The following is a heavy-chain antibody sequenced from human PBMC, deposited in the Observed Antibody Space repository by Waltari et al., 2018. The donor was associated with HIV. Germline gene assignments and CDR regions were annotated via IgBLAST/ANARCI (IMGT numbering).Heavy chain of an antibody. J-gene: IGHJ4*02. V-gene: IGHV3-13*01. CDR2: ITTTGDT. CDR3: ARGPHSSFDYWGGYPF. CDR1: GFIFSDYD. D-gene: IGHD2-21*01. Sequence: EVKLVESGGGLVQPGGSLRLSCAASGFIFSDYDMHWVRQITGKGLECVSAITTTGDTFYPDSVKGRFTISRENADRSFYLQMNDLKVGDTAVYYCARGPHSSFDYWGGYPFWGQGTLVTVSA.